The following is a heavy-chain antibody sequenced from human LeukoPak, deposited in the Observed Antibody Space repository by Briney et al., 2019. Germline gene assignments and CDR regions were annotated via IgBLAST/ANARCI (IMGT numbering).Heavy chain of an antibody. Sequence: ASVKVSCKASGYTFTSYYMHWVRQAPGQGLEWMGIINPSGGSTSYAQKFQGRVTMTTDTSTSTAYMELRSLRSDDTAVYYCARVFTYYYGSGSYYLRNWFDPWGQGTLVTVSS. V-gene: IGHV1-46*01. D-gene: IGHD3-10*01. CDR2: INPSGGST. J-gene: IGHJ5*02. CDR3: ARVFTYYYGSGSYYLRNWFDP. CDR1: GYTFTSYY.